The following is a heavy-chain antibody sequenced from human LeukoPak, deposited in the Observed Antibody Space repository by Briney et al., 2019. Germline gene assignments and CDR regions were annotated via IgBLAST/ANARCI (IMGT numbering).Heavy chain of an antibody. CDR1: GNTFTDYY. CDR3: ARARAFWDIVVVPAAMEFDY. Sequence: GASVKVPCKASGNTFTDYYMHWVRQAPGQGLEWMGWIIPNSGGTNYAQKFQGRVTMTRDTSISTAYMELSRLRSDDTAVYYCARARAFWDIVVVPAAMEFDYWGQGTLVTVSS. CDR2: IIPNSGGT. V-gene: IGHV1-2*02. J-gene: IGHJ4*02. D-gene: IGHD2-2*01.